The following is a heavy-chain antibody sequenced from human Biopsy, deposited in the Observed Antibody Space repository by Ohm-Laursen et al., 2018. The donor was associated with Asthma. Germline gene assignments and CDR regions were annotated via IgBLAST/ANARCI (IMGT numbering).Heavy chain of an antibody. CDR3: ARDSYSSGLYDDFES. Sequence: GSLRLSCSASGFMISAKYINWARQAPGKGLEWISYINGKSNSIEYADSVKGRFTIPRDNAKNSLYLQMNSLRAEDTAVYYCARDSYSSGLYDDFESWGQGTLVTVSS. CDR1: GFMISAKY. J-gene: IGHJ4*02. V-gene: IGHV3-11*01. D-gene: IGHD6-19*01. CDR2: INGKSNSI.